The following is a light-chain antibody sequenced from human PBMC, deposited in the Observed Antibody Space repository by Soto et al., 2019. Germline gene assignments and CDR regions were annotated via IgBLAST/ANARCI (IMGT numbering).Light chain of an antibody. V-gene: IGLV1-40*01. CDR3: SSYTTSHTLV. J-gene: IGLJ2*01. Sequence: QSVLTQPPSVSGAPGQRVTISCTGSSSDIGAGFDVHWYQHLPGTAPKLLIYGNTNRPSGVSNRFSGSKSGNTASLTISGLQAEDESDYYCSSYTTSHTLVFGGGTQLTVL. CDR1: SSDIGAGFD. CDR2: GNT.